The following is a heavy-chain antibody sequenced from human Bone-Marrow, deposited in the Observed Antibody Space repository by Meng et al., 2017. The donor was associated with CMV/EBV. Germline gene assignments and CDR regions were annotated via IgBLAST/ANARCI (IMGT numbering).Heavy chain of an antibody. CDR2: IRHDGTNK. CDR1: GFRFDDYG. V-gene: IGHV3-30*02. D-gene: IGHD3-16*01. Sequence: GESLKISCVASGFRFDDYGMHWVRQTPGKGLEWVAFIRHDGTNKFYGDSVKGRFTISRDNSKNTVYLQMYSLRPEETAVYYCAKDLLLFGGPNAYFDYWGQGMAVTVSS. CDR3: AKDLLLFGGPNAYFDY. J-gene: IGHJ4*02.